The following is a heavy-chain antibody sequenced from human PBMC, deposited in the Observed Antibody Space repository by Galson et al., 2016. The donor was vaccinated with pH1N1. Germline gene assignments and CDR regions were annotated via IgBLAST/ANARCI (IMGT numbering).Heavy chain of an antibody. J-gene: IGHJ6*04. V-gene: IGHV1-69*13. Sequence: SVKVSCKASGGFFNKYGISWVRQAPGQGLEWMGGIIAIFGKANYAQKFQGRVTITADESTTTAFMELSSLKSEDTAVYYCARGTYYYNTYMDVWGKGTTGIVSS. CDR3: ARGTYYYNTYMDV. CDR2: IIAIFGKA. D-gene: IGHD3-10*01. CDR1: GGFFNKYG.